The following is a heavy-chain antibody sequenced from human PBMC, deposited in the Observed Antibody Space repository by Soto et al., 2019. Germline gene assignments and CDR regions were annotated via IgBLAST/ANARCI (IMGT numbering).Heavy chain of an antibody. CDR1: GYTLTELS. J-gene: IGHJ4*02. Sequence: ASVKVSCKVSGYTLTELSMHWVRQAPGKGLEWMGGFDPEDGETIYAQKFQGRVTMTEDTSTDTAYMELSSLRSEDTAVYYCATAPLVDIVATITFDYWGQGTLVTVSS. V-gene: IGHV1-24*01. CDR2: FDPEDGET. CDR3: ATAPLVDIVATITFDY. D-gene: IGHD5-12*01.